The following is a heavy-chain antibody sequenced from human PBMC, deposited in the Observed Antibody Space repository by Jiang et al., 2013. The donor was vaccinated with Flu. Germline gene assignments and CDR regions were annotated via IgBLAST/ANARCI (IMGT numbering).Heavy chain of an antibody. CDR1: GGSFSGYY. CDR2: INHSGST. CDR3: ARGRRLLWQGMDV. D-gene: IGHD3-10*01. J-gene: IGHJ6*02. Sequence: ETLSLTCAVYGGSFSGYYWSWIRQPPGKGLEWIGEINHSGSTNYNPSLKSRVTISVDTSKNQFSLKLSSVTAADTAVYYCARGRRLLWQGMDVWGQGTTVTVSS. V-gene: IGHV4-34*01.